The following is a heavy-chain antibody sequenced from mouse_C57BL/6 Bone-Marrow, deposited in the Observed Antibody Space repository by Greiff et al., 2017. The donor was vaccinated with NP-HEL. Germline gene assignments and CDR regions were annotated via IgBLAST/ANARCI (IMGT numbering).Heavy chain of an antibody. J-gene: IGHJ4*01. V-gene: IGHV3-8*01. Sequence: DVKLQESGPGLAKPSQTLSLTCSVTGYSITSDYWNWIRKFPGNKLEYMGYISYSGSTYYNPSLKSRISITRDTSKNQYYLQLNSVTTEDTATYYCAREDSSGYGAMDYWGQGTSVTVSS. CDR1: GYSITSDY. CDR2: ISYSGST. CDR3: AREDSSGYGAMDY. D-gene: IGHD3-2*02.